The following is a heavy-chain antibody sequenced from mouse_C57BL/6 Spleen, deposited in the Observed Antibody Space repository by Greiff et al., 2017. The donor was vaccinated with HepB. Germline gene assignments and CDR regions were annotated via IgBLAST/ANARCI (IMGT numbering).Heavy chain of an antibody. CDR2: ISSGCSTI. CDR3: ARPYYYGSRGAMDY. J-gene: IGHJ4*01. Sequence: EVHLVESGGGLVKPGGSLKLSCAASGFTFSDYGMHWVRQAPEKGLEWVAYISSGCSTIYYADTVKGRFTISRDNAKNTLFLQMTSLRSEDTAMYYCARPYYYGSRGAMDYWGQGTSVTVSS. D-gene: IGHD1-1*01. CDR1: GFTFSDYG. V-gene: IGHV5-17*01.